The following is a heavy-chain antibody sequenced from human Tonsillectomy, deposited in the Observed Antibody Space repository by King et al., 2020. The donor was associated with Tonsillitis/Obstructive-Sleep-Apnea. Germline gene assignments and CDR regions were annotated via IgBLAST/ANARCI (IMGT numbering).Heavy chain of an antibody. CDR2: INPNTGGT. CDR1: GDTFTGYY. Sequence: QLVQSGAEVKKPGASVKVSCKASGDTFTGYYMHWVRQSPGQRLEWMGWINPNTGGTNYAQKFQGWVTMTRDTSISTAYMELSRLRSDDTAVYYCASTRYSSSWYRFDYWGQGTLVTVSS. CDR3: ASTRYSSSWYRFDY. D-gene: IGHD6-13*01. J-gene: IGHJ4*02. V-gene: IGHV1-2*04.